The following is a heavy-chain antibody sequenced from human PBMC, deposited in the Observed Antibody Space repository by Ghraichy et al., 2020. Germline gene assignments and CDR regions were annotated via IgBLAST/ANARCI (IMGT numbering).Heavy chain of an antibody. Sequence: SVKVSCKASGGTFSSYAISWVRQAPGQGLEWMGGIIPIFGTANYAQKFQGRVTITADESTSTAYMELSSLRSEDTAVYYCAREITGIAAAGTGWFDPWGQGTLVTVSS. D-gene: IGHD6-13*01. J-gene: IGHJ5*02. V-gene: IGHV1-69*13. CDR1: GGTFSSYA. CDR3: AREITGIAAAGTGWFDP. CDR2: IIPIFGTA.